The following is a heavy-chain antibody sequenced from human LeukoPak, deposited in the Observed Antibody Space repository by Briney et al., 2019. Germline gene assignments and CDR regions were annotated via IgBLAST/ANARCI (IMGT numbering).Heavy chain of an antibody. V-gene: IGHV1-2*02. D-gene: IGHD6-19*01. CDR2: INPNSGGT. CDR1: GYIFTGYY. J-gene: IGHJ4*02. Sequence: ASVKVSCKASGYIFTGYYMHWVRQAPGQGLEWMGWINPNSGGTNYAQKFQGRVTMTRDTSISTAYMELSRLRSDDTAVYYCARPSVAVAGVFDYWGQGTLVTVSS. CDR3: ARPSVAVAGVFDY.